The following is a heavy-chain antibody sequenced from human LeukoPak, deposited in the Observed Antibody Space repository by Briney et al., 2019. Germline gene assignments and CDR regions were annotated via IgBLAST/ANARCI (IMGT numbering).Heavy chain of an antibody. CDR1: GFTFSGCG. J-gene: IGHJ4*02. CDR2: IWYDGRDK. Sequence: GGSLGLSCAASGFTFSGCGMHWVRQAPGKGLEWVAFIWYDGRDKYYADSVKGQFTISRDNSKNTLYLQMNSLRAEDTAVYYCAKDPYSYGSYFDYWGQGTLVTVSS. D-gene: IGHD5-18*01. CDR3: AKDPYSYGSYFDY. V-gene: IGHV3-30*02.